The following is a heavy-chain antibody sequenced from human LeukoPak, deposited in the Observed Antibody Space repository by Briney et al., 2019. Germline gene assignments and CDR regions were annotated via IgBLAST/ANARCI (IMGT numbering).Heavy chain of an antibody. Sequence: SETLSLTCAVSGGSFSAYYWNWIRQPPGKGLEWICEINHGGSTNYNPSLKSRVTISIDTSKNQFSLHLSSVTAADTAVYYCARGSGYCTRASCYKENAWFDPWGQGTLVTVSS. J-gene: IGHJ5*02. D-gene: IGHD2-2*02. V-gene: IGHV4-34*01. CDR2: INHGGST. CDR3: ARGSGYCTRASCYKENAWFDP. CDR1: GGSFSAYY.